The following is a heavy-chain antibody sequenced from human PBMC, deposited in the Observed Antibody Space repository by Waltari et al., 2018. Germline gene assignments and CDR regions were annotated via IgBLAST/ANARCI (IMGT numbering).Heavy chain of an antibody. CDR1: GYTPTELS. D-gene: IGHD3-10*01. CDR3: ATPRWFRVEEAFDI. Sequence: QVQLVQSGAEGKKPGASVKVSGTVYGYTPTELSMHWVVQAPGKGLEWMGGCEPEDGETIYAQKFQGRVTMTEDTSTDTAYMELSSLRSEDTAVYYCATPRWFRVEEAFDIWGQGTMVTVSS. CDR2: CEPEDGET. J-gene: IGHJ3*02. V-gene: IGHV1-24*01.